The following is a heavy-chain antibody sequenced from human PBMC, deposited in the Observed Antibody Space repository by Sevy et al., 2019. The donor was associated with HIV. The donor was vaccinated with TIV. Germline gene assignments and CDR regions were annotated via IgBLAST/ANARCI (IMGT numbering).Heavy chain of an antibody. CDR3: ARGRLEDSGRYSIEI. CDR1: GYILNNDY. Sequence: ASVKVSCKAPGYILNNDYIHWVRQAPGQGLKWMGWITPYNDDTSYAEDFEGRLTVIKDRSTNTVYMELKRLTVDDAGMYYCARGRLEDSGRYSIEIWGEGSLVTVSS. CDR2: ITPYNDDT. J-gene: IGHJ4*02. D-gene: IGHD1-26*01. V-gene: IGHV1-18*01.